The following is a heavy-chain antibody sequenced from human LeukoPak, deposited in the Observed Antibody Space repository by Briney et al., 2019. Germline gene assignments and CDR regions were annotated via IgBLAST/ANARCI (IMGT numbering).Heavy chain of an antibody. D-gene: IGHD3-10*01. CDR3: ARRVEYGSGSYEFGY. Sequence: SAKVSCKASGGTFSSYAISWVRQAPGQGLEWMGGIIPIFGTANYAQKFQGRVTITADESTSTAYMELSSLRSEDTAVYYCARRVEYGSGSYEFGYWGQGTLVTVSS. J-gene: IGHJ4*02. V-gene: IGHV1-69*13. CDR2: IIPIFGTA. CDR1: GGTFSSYA.